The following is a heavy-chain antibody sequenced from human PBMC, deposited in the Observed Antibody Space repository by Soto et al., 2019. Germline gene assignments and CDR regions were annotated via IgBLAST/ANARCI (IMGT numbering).Heavy chain of an antibody. Sequence: EVQLVESGGGLVKPGGSLRLSCAASGFTFSSYSMNWVRQAPGKGLEWVSSISSSSSYIYYADSVKGRFTISRDNAKNSLYLQMNSLRAEDTAVYYCARGLNIVATIRGDYWGQGTLVTVSS. D-gene: IGHD5-12*01. J-gene: IGHJ4*02. V-gene: IGHV3-21*01. CDR1: GFTFSSYS. CDR3: ARGLNIVATIRGDY. CDR2: ISSSSSYI.